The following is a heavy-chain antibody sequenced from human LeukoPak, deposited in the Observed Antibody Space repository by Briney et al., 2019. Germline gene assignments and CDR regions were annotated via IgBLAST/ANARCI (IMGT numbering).Heavy chain of an antibody. CDR3: ARVRGDCSTSCYRYYYYYYMDV. CDR2: INPNSGGT. V-gene: IGHV1-2*02. Sequence: ASVKVSCKASGYTFTGYYMHWVRQAPGQGPEWMGWINPNSGGTNYAQKFQGRVTMTRDTSISTAYMELSRLRSDDTAVYYCARVRGDCSTSCYRYYYYYYMDVWGKGTTVTVSS. J-gene: IGHJ6*03. CDR1: GYTFTGYY. D-gene: IGHD2-2*02.